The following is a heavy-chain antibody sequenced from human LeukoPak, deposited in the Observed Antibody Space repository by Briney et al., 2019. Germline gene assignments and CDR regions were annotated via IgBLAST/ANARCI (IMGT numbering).Heavy chain of an antibody. CDR3: ARKGAHRDAFDI. Sequence: GGPLRLFCAASGFTFSSYAMSGVREAPGEGLEWVSSISGRGGNTYYADSVKGRVTISRDNSKNTLYLQMNSLRAEDTAIYYCARKGAHRDAFDIWGQGTVVTVSS. CDR1: GFTFSSYA. J-gene: IGHJ3*02. CDR2: ISGRGGNT. V-gene: IGHV3-23*01.